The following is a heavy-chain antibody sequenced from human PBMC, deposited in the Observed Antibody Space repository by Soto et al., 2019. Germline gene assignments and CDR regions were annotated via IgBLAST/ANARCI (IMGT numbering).Heavy chain of an antibody. D-gene: IGHD5-18*01. CDR1: GYTFTSYY. CDR2: INPSGGST. J-gene: IGHJ4*02. Sequence: ASVKVSCKASGYTFTSYYMHWVRQAPGQGLEWMGIINPSGGSTSYAQKFQGRVTMTRDTSTSTICMELSSLRSEDTAVYYCARVRAAMGHFDYWGQGTLVTVSS. V-gene: IGHV1-46*01. CDR3: ARVRAAMGHFDY.